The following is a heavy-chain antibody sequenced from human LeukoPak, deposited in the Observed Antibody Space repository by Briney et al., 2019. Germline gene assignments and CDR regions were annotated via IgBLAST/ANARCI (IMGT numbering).Heavy chain of an antibody. CDR3: ARDSGFSGTQRGEH. V-gene: IGHV3-30*02. D-gene: IGHD3/OR15-3a*01. CDR1: GFTFSSYG. CDR2: IRYDGSNK. J-gene: IGHJ1*01. Sequence: GGSLRLSCAASGFTFSSYGMHWVRQAPGKGLEWVAFIRYDGSNKYYADSVKGRFTISRDNSKNTLYLQMNSLRAEDTAVYYCARDSGFSGTQRGEHWGQGTLVTVSS.